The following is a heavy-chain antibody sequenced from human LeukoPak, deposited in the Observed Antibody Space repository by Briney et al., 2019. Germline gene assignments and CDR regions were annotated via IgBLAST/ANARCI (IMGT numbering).Heavy chain of an antibody. J-gene: IGHJ4*02. CDR3: ARDLYFWSGLFDY. CDR2: ISSSSNAI. Sequence: GGSLRLSCAASGFTVSHTLMSWVRQAPGKGLEWVSYISSSSNAIYYADSVKGRFTISRDNAKNSLYLQMNSLRAEDTAVYYCARDLYFWSGLFDYWGQGTLVTVSS. D-gene: IGHD3-3*01. V-gene: IGHV3-48*01. CDR1: GFTVSHTL.